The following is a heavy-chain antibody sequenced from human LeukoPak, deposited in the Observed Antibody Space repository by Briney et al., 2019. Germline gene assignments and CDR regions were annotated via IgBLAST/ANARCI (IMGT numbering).Heavy chain of an antibody. V-gene: IGHV3-7*01. CDR2: ISEDGSGK. CDR1: GFTFSNYW. Sequence: PGGSLGLSCAASGFTFSNYWMSWIRQAPGKGPEWAAHISEDGSGKYYVDSVKGRFTISRDNAKNSLYLQMNSLRVEDTAVYYCVSWAGKYYLAPAYSWGQGTLVTVSS. J-gene: IGHJ4*02. D-gene: IGHD3-10*01. CDR3: VSWAGKYYLAPAYS.